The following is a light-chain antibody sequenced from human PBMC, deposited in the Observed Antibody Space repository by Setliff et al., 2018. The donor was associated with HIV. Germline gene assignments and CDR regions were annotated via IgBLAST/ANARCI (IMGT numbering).Light chain of an antibody. CDR1: SSNLGNYDL. CDR3: CSYAASNTYI. J-gene: IGLJ1*01. CDR2: EVN. V-gene: IGLV2-23*02. Sequence: QSALTQPASVSGSPGQSLTISCTGNSSNLGNYDLVSWYQQHPVEAPKLIIYEVNKRPSGVSSRFSGSKSGNTASLTISGLQADDEADYYCCSYAASNTYIFGTGTKVTVL.